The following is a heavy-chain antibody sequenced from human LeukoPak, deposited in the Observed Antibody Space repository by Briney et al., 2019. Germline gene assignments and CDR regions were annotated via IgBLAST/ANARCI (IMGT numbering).Heavy chain of an antibody. D-gene: IGHD6-13*01. V-gene: IGHV3-53*01. CDR2: IYSGGST. J-gene: IGHJ5*02. Sequence: GGSLRLSCAASGFTVSSNYMSWVRQAPGKGREWVSVIYSGGSTYYADYVKGRFTIYRDNSKNTLYLQMNSLRAEDTAVYYCARDGQQLGLDPWGQGTLVTVSS. CDR3: ARDGQQLGLDP. CDR1: GFTVSSNY.